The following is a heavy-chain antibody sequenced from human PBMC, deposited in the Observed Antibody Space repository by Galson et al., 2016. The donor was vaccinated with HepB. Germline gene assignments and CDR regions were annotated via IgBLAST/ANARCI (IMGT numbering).Heavy chain of an antibody. D-gene: IGHD5-18*01. CDR1: GFTFSSYW. Sequence: SLRLSCAASGFTFSSYWMNWVRQAPGKGLVWVSRINSDGSSTSYADSVKGRFSISRGNAKNTLYLQMNSLRAEDTAVYYCARDYVDTGTTDRFDPWGQGTLVTVSS. J-gene: IGHJ5*02. CDR2: INSDGSST. V-gene: IGHV3-74*01. CDR3: ARDYVDTGTTDRFDP.